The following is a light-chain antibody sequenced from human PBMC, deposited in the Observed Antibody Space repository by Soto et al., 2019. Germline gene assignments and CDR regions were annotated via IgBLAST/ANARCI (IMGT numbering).Light chain of an antibody. Sequence: QSVLTQPASVSGSPGQSITISCTGTSSDVGSYNLVSWYQQHPGKAPKLMIYEGSKRPSGVSNRFSGSKSGNTASLTISGLQAEDEADYYCCSYAGKSTGSAFGGGTKLNVL. CDR1: SSDVGSYNL. J-gene: IGLJ2*01. CDR2: EGS. CDR3: CSYAGKSTGSA. V-gene: IGLV2-23*01.